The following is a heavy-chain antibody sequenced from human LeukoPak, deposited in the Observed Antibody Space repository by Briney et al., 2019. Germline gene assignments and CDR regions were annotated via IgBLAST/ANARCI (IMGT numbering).Heavy chain of an antibody. CDR2: ISSSSSYK. CDR1: GFTFSSYS. CDR3: AGDDILTGYLTPPCFDY. D-gene: IGHD3-9*01. V-gene: IGHV3-21*01. Sequence: GGSLRLSCVASGFTFSSYSMNWVRQAPGKGLGWVSSISSSSSYKYYTDSVKGRFTISRDNAKKSLYLEMNSLRDEDTAVYYCAGDDILTGYLTPPCFDYWGEGTLVTVSS. J-gene: IGHJ4*02.